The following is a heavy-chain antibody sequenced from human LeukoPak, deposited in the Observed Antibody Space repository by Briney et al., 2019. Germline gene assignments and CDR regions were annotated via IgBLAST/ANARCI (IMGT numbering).Heavy chain of an antibody. D-gene: IGHD5-18*01. CDR3: ARGYSYALHWFDP. CDR1: GGSISSSSYY. Sequence: PSETLSLTCTVSGGSISSSSYYWGWIRQPPGKGLEWIGSIYYTGSTYYNPSLKSRVTISVDTSMDQFSLKLSSVTAADTALYYCARGYSYALHWFDPWGQGTLVTVSS. V-gene: IGHV4-39*01. J-gene: IGHJ5*02. CDR2: IYYTGST.